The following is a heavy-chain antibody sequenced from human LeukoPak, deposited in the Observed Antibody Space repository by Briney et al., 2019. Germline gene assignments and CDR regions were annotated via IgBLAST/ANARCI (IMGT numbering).Heavy chain of an antibody. CDR1: GFTFSSYW. V-gene: IGHV3-7*01. CDR3: ARASGYSYGYTAYYYMDV. D-gene: IGHD5-18*01. CDR2: IKQDGSEK. J-gene: IGHJ6*03. Sequence: GGSLRLSCAASGFTFSSYWMSWVRQAPGKGLEWVANIKQDGSEKYYVDSVKGRFTISRDNAKNSLYLQMNSLRAEDTAVYYCARASGYSYGYTAYYYMDVWGKGTTVTISS.